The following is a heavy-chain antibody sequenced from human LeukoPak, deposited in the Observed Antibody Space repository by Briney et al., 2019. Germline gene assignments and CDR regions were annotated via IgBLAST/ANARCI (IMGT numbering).Heavy chain of an antibody. Sequence: SGTLSLTCTVSGGSVSSYYWTWIRQPPGKGLEWIGYIYYNGDTGHNPSLKSRVTISLDTSKNQFSLKLSSVTAADTAVYYCARASGLTRYGMDVWGQGTTVTVSS. D-gene: IGHD3-3*01. CDR1: GGSVSSYY. V-gene: IGHV4-59*02. CDR3: ARASGLTRYGMDV. CDR2: IYYNGDT. J-gene: IGHJ6*02.